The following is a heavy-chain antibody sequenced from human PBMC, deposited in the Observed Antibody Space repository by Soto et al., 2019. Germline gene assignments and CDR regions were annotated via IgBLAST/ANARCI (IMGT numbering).Heavy chain of an antibody. J-gene: IGHJ3*02. CDR2: IYYSGST. D-gene: IGHD4-17*01. CDR1: GGSISSYY. V-gene: IGHV4-59*08. CDR3: ARRYGDSFDI. Sequence: QVQLQESGPGLVKPSETLSLTCTVSGGSISSYYWSWIRQPPRKGLEWIGYIYYSGSTNYNPSLKSRVTISVDTSKNQFSLKLSSVTAADTAVYYCARRYGDSFDIWGQGTMVTVSS.